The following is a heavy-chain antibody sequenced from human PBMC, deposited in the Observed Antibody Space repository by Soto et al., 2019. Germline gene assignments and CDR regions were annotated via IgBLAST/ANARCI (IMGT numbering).Heavy chain of an antibody. CDR3: ATGPPYYDFWSGYYRTFAY. CDR1: GGSFSGYY. Sequence: QVQLQQWGAGLLKPSETLSLTCAVYGGSFSGYYWSWIRQPPGKGLEWIGEINHSGSTNYNPSLKSRVTISVDTSKNQFSLKLSSVTAADTAVYYCATGPPYYDFWSGYYRTFAYWGQGTLVTVSS. CDR2: INHSGST. J-gene: IGHJ4*02. V-gene: IGHV4-34*01. D-gene: IGHD3-3*01.